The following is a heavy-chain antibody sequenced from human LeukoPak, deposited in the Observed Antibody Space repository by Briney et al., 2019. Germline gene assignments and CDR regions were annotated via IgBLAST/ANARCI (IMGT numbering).Heavy chain of an antibody. CDR2: IYYTGST. J-gene: IGHJ6*03. CDR3: ARDRKAVAGTRALTIYYYYMDV. Sequence: PSETLSLTCTVSGVSISTYYWSWIRQPPGKGLEWIGYIYYTGSTSYNPSLKSRVTISVDTSKNQISLKLSSLTAADTAVYYCARDRKAVAGTRALTIYYYYMDVWGKGTTVTVSS. CDR1: GVSISTYY. D-gene: IGHD6-19*01. V-gene: IGHV4-59*12.